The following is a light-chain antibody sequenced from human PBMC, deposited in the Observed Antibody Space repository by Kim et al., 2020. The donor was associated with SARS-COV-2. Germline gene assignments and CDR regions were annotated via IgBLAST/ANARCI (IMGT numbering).Light chain of an antibody. J-gene: IGLJ2*01. Sequence: QSITISCPGTSSDVGGYNYVSWYQHHPGKAPKLMIYDVSNRPSGVSNRFSGSKSGNTASLTISGLQAEDEADYYCSSYTSSSTLVVFGGGTQLTVL. CDR2: DVS. CDR3: SSYTSSSTLVV. CDR1: SSDVGGYNY. V-gene: IGLV2-14*03.